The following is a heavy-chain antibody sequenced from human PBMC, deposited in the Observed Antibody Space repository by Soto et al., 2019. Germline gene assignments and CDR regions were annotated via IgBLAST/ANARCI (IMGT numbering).Heavy chain of an antibody. CDR1: GYTFTGYY. V-gene: IGHV1-2*02. CDR2: INPNSGGT. J-gene: IGHJ4*02. CDR3: ARDRSDFWSGYYVDY. D-gene: IGHD3-3*01. Sequence: ASVKVSCKASGYTFTGYYMHWVRQAPGQGLEWMGWINPNSGGTNYAQKFQGRVTMTRDTSISTAYMELSRLRSDDTAVYYCARDRSDFWSGYYVDYWGQGTLVTVS.